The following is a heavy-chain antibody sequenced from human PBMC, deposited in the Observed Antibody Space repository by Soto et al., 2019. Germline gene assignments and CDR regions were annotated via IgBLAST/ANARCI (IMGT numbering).Heavy chain of an antibody. CDR1: GFTVSSNY. CDR2: IFTGGST. Sequence: GGSLRLSCAASGFTVSSNYMSWVRQAPGKGLEWASVIFTGGSTYYADSVKGRFTISRHSSKNTVYLQMNSLRAEDTAVYYCARDRYSSGWLDAFDIWGQGTMVTVSS. D-gene: IGHD6-19*01. CDR3: ARDRYSSGWLDAFDI. J-gene: IGHJ3*02. V-gene: IGHV3-53*04.